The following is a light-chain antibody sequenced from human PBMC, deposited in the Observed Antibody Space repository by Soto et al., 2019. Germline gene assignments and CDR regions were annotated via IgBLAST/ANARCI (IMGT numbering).Light chain of an antibody. J-gene: IGKJ1*01. CDR1: ESVSSSY. CDR3: QQRSNWPT. Sequence: EIVLTQSPGTLALSPGERATLSCRASESVSSSYLAWYQQKPGQAPRLLIHGASNRATGIPDRFSGRGSGTDFTLTISSLEPEDFAVYYCQQRSNWPTFGQGTKVDIK. CDR2: GAS. V-gene: IGKV3D-20*02.